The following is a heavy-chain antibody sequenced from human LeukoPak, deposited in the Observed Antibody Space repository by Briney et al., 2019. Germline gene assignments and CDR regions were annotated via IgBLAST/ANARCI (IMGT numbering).Heavy chain of an antibody. D-gene: IGHD4-11*01. CDR3: AKGLDYSLDY. J-gene: IGHJ4*02. V-gene: IGHV3-30*02. CDR2: IRYDGTEQ. CDR1: GFTFSSYG. Sequence: GGSLRLSCAMSGFTFSSYGIHWVRQAPGKGLEWVAFIRYDGTEQYYVDSVKGRFIISRDNSKNTLYLQMNSLRVEDTAVYYCAKGLDYSLDYWGQGTLVTVSS.